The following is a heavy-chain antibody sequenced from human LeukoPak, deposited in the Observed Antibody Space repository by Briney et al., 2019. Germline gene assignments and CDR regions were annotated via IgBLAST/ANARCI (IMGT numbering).Heavy chain of an antibody. V-gene: IGHV1-3*01. CDR1: GYSFISNS. Sequence: ASVKVSCKTSGYSFISNSMHWVRQAPGQRLEWMGWINPGTANTKYSQKFQGRVTITRDTSASPAYMELSRLGSEDTAVYYCASQTGNSVYWGQGTLVTVSS. CDR2: INPGTANT. J-gene: IGHJ4*02. CDR3: ASQTGNSVY. D-gene: IGHD4-23*01.